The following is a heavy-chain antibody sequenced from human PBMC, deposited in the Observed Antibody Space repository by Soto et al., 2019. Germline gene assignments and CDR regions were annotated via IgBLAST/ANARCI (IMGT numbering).Heavy chain of an antibody. CDR2: ISYDGSNK. CDR3: AKGGEVAGYSFDY. V-gene: IGHV3-30*18. Sequence: QVQLVESGGGVVQPGRSLRLSCAASGFTFSSYGMHWVRQAPGKGLEWVAVISYDGSNKYYAESVKGRFTISRDNSKNTLYLQMNSLRAEDTAVYYCAKGGEVAGYSFDYWGQGTLVTVSS. CDR1: GFTFSSYG. J-gene: IGHJ4*02. D-gene: IGHD6-19*01.